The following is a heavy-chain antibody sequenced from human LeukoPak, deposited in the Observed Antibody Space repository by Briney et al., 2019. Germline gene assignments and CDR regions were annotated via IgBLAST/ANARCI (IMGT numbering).Heavy chain of an antibody. J-gene: IGHJ6*02. CDR2: IRSKAFGGTA. Sequence: QPGRSLRLSCTASGFTFGDHAMSWVRQAPGKGLEWVGFIRSKAFGGTAEYAASVKGRFTISRDDSKSIAYLQINSLKIEDTAVYYCSRDPVKWSDYHHYFHYYAMDVWGRGTTVTVSS. D-gene: IGHD3-3*01. V-gene: IGHV3-49*04. CDR3: SRDPVKWSDYHHYFHYYAMDV. CDR1: GFTFGDHA.